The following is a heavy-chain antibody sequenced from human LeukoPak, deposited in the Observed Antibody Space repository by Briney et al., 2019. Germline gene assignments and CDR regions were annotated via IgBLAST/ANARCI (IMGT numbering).Heavy chain of an antibody. D-gene: IGHD2-2*01. Sequence: GGSLRLSCAASGFTFSNYAMSWVRQAPGKGLECVSAIDYNGGSTYYADSVKGRFTISRDNSKNTLYLQMNSLRAEDTAVYYCAKWGIQVVVPAAHSDYWGQGTLVTVSS. CDR3: AKWGIQVVVPAAHSDY. CDR1: GFTFSNYA. CDR2: IDYNGGST. J-gene: IGHJ4*02. V-gene: IGHV3-23*01.